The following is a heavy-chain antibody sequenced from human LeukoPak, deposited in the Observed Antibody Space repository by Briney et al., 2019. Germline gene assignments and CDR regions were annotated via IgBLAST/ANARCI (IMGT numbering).Heavy chain of an antibody. J-gene: IGHJ6*04. V-gene: IGHV3-30*02. Sequence: GGSPRLSPAASRFTFITYGVHLGPPAPGEGGERGAFIRYDGSNKYYVDSVKGRFTIYRDNAKNSLYLQMNSLRAEDTAVYYCAELGITMIGGVWGKGTKVTISA. CDR2: IRYDGSNK. D-gene: IGHD3-10*02. CDR3: AELGITMIGGV. CDR1: RFTFITYG.